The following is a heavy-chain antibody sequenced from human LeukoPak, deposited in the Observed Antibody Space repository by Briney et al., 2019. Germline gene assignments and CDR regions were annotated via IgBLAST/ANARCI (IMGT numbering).Heavy chain of an antibody. J-gene: IGHJ4*02. CDR2: MSSDGNAM. CDR1: GFTFTAYL. V-gene: IGHV3-30-3*01. Sequence: GGSLRLSCAASGFTFTAYLIHWVRQAPGKGLEWVAVMSSDGNAMFYADSVKGRFTISRDNSKNTLYLQMNSLRTEDTAVYYCVRESEYYFDHSASFDYWGQGTLVTVSS. D-gene: IGHD3-22*01. CDR3: VRESEYYFDHSASFDY.